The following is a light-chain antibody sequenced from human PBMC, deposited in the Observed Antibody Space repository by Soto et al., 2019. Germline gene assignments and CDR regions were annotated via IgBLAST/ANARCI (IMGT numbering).Light chain of an antibody. V-gene: IGKV1-9*01. J-gene: IGKJ1*01. CDR2: DAS. CDR1: QGISTY. CDR3: QQYDRSPWT. Sequence: DIQLTQSPSFLSASVGDRVTITCRASQGISTYLAWYQQKLGKAPKLLIYDASTLQSGVPSRFSGSRSGTEFTLTISSLQPEDFAVYYCQQYDRSPWTFGQGTKVEIK.